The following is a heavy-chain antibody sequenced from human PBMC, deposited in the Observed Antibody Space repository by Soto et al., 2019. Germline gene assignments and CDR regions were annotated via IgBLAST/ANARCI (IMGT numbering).Heavy chain of an antibody. CDR3: ATVHVLRSSGWNYFDY. CDR2: FDPEDGET. Sequence: ASVKVSCKVSGYTLTELSMHWVRQAPGKGLEWMGGFDPEDGETIYAQKFQGRVTMTEDTSTDTAYMELSSLRSEDTAVYYCATVHVLRSSGWNYFDYWGQGTLVTVSS. V-gene: IGHV1-24*01. D-gene: IGHD6-19*01. CDR1: GYTLTELS. J-gene: IGHJ4*02.